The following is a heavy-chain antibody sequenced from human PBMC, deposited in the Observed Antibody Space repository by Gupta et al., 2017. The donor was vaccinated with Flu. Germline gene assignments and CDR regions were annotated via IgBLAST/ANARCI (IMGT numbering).Heavy chain of an antibody. D-gene: IGHD2-15*01. J-gene: IGHJ3*01. Sequence: EVQLVESGGGLVQPGRSLRLSCAASGITFDDSAIHWVRQAPGKGLEWVSGITWNSDTIGYADSVKGRFTLSRDTAKNSLYLQMNSLRPEDTALYYCVKDRGYTWDAIDFWGQGTMVTVSS. CDR3: VKDRGYTWDAIDF. CDR1: GITFDDSA. V-gene: IGHV3-9*01. CDR2: ITWNSDTI.